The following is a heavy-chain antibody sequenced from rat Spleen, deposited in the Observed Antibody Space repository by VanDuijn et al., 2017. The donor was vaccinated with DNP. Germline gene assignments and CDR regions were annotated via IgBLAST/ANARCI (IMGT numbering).Heavy chain of an antibody. CDR2: IWSGGTT. Sequence: YNVHWVRQPTGKGLEWMGIIWSGGTTDYNSTLKSRLRISRDTSKSQVFLKMSSLQTEDIATYYCARGNGYKGGAMDAWGQGTSVTVSS. J-gene: IGHJ4*01. CDR3: ARGNGYKGGAMDA. CDR1: YN. V-gene: IGHV2-30*01. D-gene: IGHD1-4*01.